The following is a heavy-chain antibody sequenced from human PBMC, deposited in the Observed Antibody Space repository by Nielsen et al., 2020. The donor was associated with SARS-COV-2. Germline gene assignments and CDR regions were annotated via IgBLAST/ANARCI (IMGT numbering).Heavy chain of an antibody. V-gene: IGHV3-30*02. CDR1: GFTFSSYG. J-gene: IGHJ4*02. D-gene: IGHD3-10*01. CDR2: IPYDGSNK. Sequence: GESLKISCAASGFTFSSYGMHWVRQAPGKGLEWVAVIPYDGSNKYYADSVKGRFTISRDNSKNTLYLQMNSLRAEDTAVYYCAGELLWFGETVDYWGQGTLVTVSS. CDR3: AGELLWFGETVDY.